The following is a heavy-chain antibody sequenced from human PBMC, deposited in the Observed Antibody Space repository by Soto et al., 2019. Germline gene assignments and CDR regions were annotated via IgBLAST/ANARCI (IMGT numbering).Heavy chain of an antibody. V-gene: IGHV4-61*01. D-gene: IGHD3-3*01. CDR1: GGSVSSGSYY. CDR3: ARELSGYYDY. CDR2: IYYSGST. J-gene: IGHJ4*02. Sequence: SDTLSLTCTVSGGSVSSGSYYWSWIRQPPGKGLEWIGYIYYSGSTNYNPSLKSRVTLSVDTSKNQFSLKLSSVTAADTAVYYCARELSGYYDYWGQGTLVTVSS.